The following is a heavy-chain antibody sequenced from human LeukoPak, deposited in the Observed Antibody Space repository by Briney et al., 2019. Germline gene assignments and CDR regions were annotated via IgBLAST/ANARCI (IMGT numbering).Heavy chain of an antibody. Sequence: GGSLRLSCAASGFTFSSYAMSWVRQAPGKGLEWVSAISGSGGSTYYADSVKGRFTISRDNFKNMLYLQMNSLRAEDTAVYYCAKVNNYYDSSGSTTYYFDYWGQGTLVTVSS. V-gene: IGHV3-23*01. D-gene: IGHD3-22*01. CDR2: ISGSGGST. CDR3: AKVNNYYDSSGSTTYYFDY. CDR1: GFTFSSYA. J-gene: IGHJ4*02.